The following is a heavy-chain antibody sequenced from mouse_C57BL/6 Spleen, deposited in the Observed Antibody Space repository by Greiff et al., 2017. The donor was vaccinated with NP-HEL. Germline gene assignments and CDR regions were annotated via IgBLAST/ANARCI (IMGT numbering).Heavy chain of an antibody. J-gene: IGHJ3*01. CDR1: GYTFTSYW. V-gene: IGHV1-55*01. D-gene: IGHD2-4*01. CDR2: IYPGSGST. Sequence: QVPLQQPGAELVKPGASVKMSCKASGYTFTSYWITWVKQRPGQGLEWIGDIYPGSGSTNYNEKFKSKATLTVDTSSSTAYMQLSSLTSEDSAVYYCARSRRDYDYDGGFAYWGQGTLVTVSS. CDR3: ARSRRDYDYDGGFAY.